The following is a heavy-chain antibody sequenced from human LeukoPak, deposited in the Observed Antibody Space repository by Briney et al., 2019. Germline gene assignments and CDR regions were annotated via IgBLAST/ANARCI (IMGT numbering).Heavy chain of an antibody. CDR1: GFTFSTFA. Sequence: GGSLRLSCAGSGFTFSTFAMTWVRRAPGKGLEWLSSITGSSSTTYYADSVKGRFSISRDNSRNTLYLHMNTLRADDTAVYYCGRDPNGDYVGAFEFWGQGTTITVSS. D-gene: IGHD4-17*01. J-gene: IGHJ3*01. CDR3: GRDPNGDYVGAFEF. CDR2: ITGSSSTT. V-gene: IGHV3-23*01.